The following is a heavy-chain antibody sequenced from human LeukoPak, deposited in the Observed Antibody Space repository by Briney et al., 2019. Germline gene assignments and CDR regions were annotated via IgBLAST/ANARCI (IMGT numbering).Heavy chain of an antibody. D-gene: IGHD6-19*01. J-gene: IGHJ4*02. V-gene: IGHV1-69*05. CDR2: IIPIFGTA. CDR1: GYTFTSYG. Sequence: ASVKVSCKASGYTFTSYGISWVRQAPGQGLEWMGGIIPIFGTANYAQKFQGRVTITTDESTSTAYMELSSLRSEDTAVYYCARDRSGWYDYWGQGTLVTVSS. CDR3: ARDRSGWYDY.